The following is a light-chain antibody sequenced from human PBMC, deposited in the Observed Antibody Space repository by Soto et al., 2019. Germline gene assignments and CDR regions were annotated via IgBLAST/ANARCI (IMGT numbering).Light chain of an antibody. V-gene: IGKV3-20*01. CDR2: GVS. CDR1: QTVNANF. CDR3: HQSGDSPT. J-gene: IGKJ1*01. Sequence: EIVLTQSPGTLSLSPGERATLYCRSSQTVNANFLAWYQQKPGQAPRLLIYGVSNRAPGIPDRFSGSGSGTEITLTISRLEPEDFAVYYCHQSGDSPTFGQGTRVEIK.